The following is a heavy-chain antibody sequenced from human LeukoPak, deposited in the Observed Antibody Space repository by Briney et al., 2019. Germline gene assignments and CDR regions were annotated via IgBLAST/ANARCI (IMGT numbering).Heavy chain of an antibody. CDR3: ARDRTYCSSTSCYDAFDI. J-gene: IGHJ3*02. CDR1: GYTFTGYY. V-gene: IGHV1-2*02. D-gene: IGHD2-2*01. Sequence: ASVKVSCKASGYTFTGYYMHWVRQAPGQGLEWMGWINPNSGGTNYAQKFQGRVAMTRDTSISTAYMELSRLRSDDTAVYYCARDRTYCSSTSCYDAFDIWGQGTMVTVSS. CDR2: INPNSGGT.